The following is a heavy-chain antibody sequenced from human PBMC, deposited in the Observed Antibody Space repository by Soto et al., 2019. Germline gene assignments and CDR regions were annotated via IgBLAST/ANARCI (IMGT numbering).Heavy chain of an antibody. CDR3: AKRTSGWDFDY. J-gene: IGHJ4*02. Sequence: EVQLLESGGGLVQPGGSLRLSCAASGFTFSSYAMSWVRQAPGKGLEWVSVISGSGDSTYYADSVKGRFTISRDNSKNPLYLQMNSLRAEDTAVYYCAKRTSGWDFDYWGQGTLVTVSS. D-gene: IGHD6-19*01. CDR1: GFTFSSYA. CDR2: ISGSGDST. V-gene: IGHV3-23*01.